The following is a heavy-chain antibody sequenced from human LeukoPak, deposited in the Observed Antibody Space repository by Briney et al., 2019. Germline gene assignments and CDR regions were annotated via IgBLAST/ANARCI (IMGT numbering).Heavy chain of an antibody. CDR2: FDPEDGET. Sequence: GASVKVSCKVSGYTLTELSMHWVRQAPGKGLEWMGGFDPEDGETIYAQKFQGRVTMTEDTSTDTVYMELSSLRSEGTAVYYCATDYPVTTSYYYYGMDVWGQGTTVTVSS. J-gene: IGHJ6*02. V-gene: IGHV1-24*01. D-gene: IGHD4-17*01. CDR3: ATDYPVTTSYYYYGMDV. CDR1: GYTLTELS.